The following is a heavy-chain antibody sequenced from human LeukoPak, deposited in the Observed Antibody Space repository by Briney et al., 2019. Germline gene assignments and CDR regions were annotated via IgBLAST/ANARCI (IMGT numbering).Heavy chain of an antibody. V-gene: IGHV3-23*01. CDR3: ARETDTSGYYVDY. J-gene: IGHJ4*02. Sequence: QPGGSLRLSCVASGFTFSSHVMTWVRQAPGKGLEWVSDISASGGSTYYADSVKGRFIISRDNAKNTLYLQMNSLRAEDTAVYYCARETDTSGYYVDYWGQGTLVTVSS. CDR1: GFTFSSHV. CDR2: ISASGGST. D-gene: IGHD3-22*01.